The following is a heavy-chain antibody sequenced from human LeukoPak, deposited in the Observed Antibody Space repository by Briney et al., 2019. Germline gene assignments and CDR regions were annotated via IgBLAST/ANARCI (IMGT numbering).Heavy chain of an antibody. CDR2: IYHSGST. Sequence: SETLSLTCAVSGGFISSSNWWSWVRQPPGKGLEWIGEIYHSGSTNYNPSLKSRVTISVDKSKNRFSLKLSSVTAADTAVYYCARESRNPRGIAAAGFDYWGQGTLVTVSS. J-gene: IGHJ4*02. CDR1: GGFISSSNW. CDR3: ARESRNPRGIAAAGFDY. D-gene: IGHD6-13*01. V-gene: IGHV4-4*02.